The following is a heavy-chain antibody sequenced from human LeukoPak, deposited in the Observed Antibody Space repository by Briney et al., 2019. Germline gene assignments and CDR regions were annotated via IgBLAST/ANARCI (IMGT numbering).Heavy chain of an antibody. CDR2: IKTDGSAM. Sequence: PGGSLRLSCVGSGFTFNDYWIHWVRQAPGKGLVWVSAIKTDGSAMQYADSVKGRFAISRDNAKNSLYLQMNSLRAEDTALYYCAKAGYSGSYFDYWGQGTLVTVSS. J-gene: IGHJ4*02. CDR3: AKAGYSGSYFDY. V-gene: IGHV3-74*03. D-gene: IGHD1-26*01. CDR1: GFTFNDYW.